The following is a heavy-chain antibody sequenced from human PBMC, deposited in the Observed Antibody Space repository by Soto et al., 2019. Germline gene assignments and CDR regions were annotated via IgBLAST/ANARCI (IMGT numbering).Heavy chain of an antibody. CDR3: ARGPSGSYYYYYGMDV. CDR2: IHTRGST. V-gene: IGHV4-4*07. Sequence: KPSETLSLTCTVPGGSISSYYWSWIRQPAGKGLEWIGRIHTRGSTNYNPSLKSRVTMSVDTSKNQFSLKLSSVTAADTAVYYCARGPSGSYYYYYGMDVWGQGTTVTVSS. D-gene: IGHD1-26*01. CDR1: GGSISSYY. J-gene: IGHJ6*02.